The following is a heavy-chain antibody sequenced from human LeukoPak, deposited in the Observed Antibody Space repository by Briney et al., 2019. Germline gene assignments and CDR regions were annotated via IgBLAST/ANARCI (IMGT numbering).Heavy chain of an antibody. CDR3: AKFSAAALVPPDY. Sequence: GGSLRLSCAASGFSFSTYSMNWVRQAPGKGLEWISYISNSGHTTYYADSVKGRLTISRDNSKNTLYLQMNSLRAEDTAVYYCAKFSAAALVPPDYWGQGTLVTVSS. CDR2: ISNSGHTT. CDR1: GFSFSTYS. V-gene: IGHV3-48*01. D-gene: IGHD6-13*01. J-gene: IGHJ4*02.